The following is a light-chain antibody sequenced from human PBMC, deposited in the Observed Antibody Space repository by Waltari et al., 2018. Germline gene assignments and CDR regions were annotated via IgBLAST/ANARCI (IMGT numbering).Light chain of an antibody. CDR1: SSDVGGDNY. V-gene: IGLV2-11*01. J-gene: IGLJ3*02. CDR2: DVT. CDR3: SSYAGNYTWM. Sequence: QSALTQPRSVSGSPGQSVTIPCTGTSSDVGGDNYVSGYQRHPGKVPKIMVYDVTKRPSGVPDRFSGSKSGYTASLTISGLQAEDEADYYCSSYAGNYTWMFGGGTKLTVL.